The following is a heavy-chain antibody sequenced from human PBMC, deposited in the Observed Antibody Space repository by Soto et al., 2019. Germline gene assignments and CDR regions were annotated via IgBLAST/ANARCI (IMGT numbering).Heavy chain of an antibody. CDR3: AKALDILVSYYYYGMDV. V-gene: IGHV3-30*18. Sequence: QVQLVESGGGVVQPGRSLRLSCAASGFTFSSYGMHWVRQAPGKGLEWVAVISYDGSNKYYADSVKGRFTISRDNSKNTLYLQMNSLRAEDTAVYYCAKALDILVSYYYYGMDVWGQGTTVTVSS. J-gene: IGHJ6*02. CDR2: ISYDGSNK. CDR1: GFTFSSYG. D-gene: IGHD3-9*01.